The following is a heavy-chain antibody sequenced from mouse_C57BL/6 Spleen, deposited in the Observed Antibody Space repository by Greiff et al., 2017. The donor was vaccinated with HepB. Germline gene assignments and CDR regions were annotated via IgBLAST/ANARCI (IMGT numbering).Heavy chain of an antibody. Sequence: EVKVEESGGGLVQPGESLKLSCESNEYEFPSHDMSWVRKTPEKRLELVAAINSDGGSTYYPDTMERRFIISRDNTKKTLYLQMSSLRSEDTALYYCARQDIRGAMDYWGQGTSVTVSS. CDR3: ARQDIRGAMDY. J-gene: IGHJ4*01. CDR1: EYEFPSHD. D-gene: IGHD2-12*01. CDR2: INSDGGST. V-gene: IGHV5-2*03.